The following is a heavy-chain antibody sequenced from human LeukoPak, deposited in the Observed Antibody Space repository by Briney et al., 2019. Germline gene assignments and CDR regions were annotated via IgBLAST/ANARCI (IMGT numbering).Heavy chain of an antibody. CDR1: GITFNSYA. CDR2: ISGSGVST. D-gene: IGHD3-22*01. Sequence: GGSLRLSCAASGITFNSYAMNWVRQAPGKGLEWVSGISGSGVSTNYADSVKGRFTNSRDNSKNTLYLQMNSLRAEDTAIYYCAKDVDRVQSYYFDYWGQGTLVTVSS. V-gene: IGHV3-23*01. J-gene: IGHJ4*02. CDR3: AKDVDRVQSYYFDY.